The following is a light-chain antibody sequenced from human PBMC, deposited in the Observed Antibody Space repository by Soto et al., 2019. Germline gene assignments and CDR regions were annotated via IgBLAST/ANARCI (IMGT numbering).Light chain of an antibody. CDR2: TSS. Sequence: DIQMTQSPASLSASVGDRVTITCRASQTIATYLNWFQHKSGRAPKLLIYTSSSVNSGVSSRFRGSGSGTDFTLTINDVQPEDSATYYCQQSYSSLVTFGAGTKVDI. V-gene: IGKV1-39*01. J-gene: IGKJ4*01. CDR3: QQSYSSLVT. CDR1: QTIATY.